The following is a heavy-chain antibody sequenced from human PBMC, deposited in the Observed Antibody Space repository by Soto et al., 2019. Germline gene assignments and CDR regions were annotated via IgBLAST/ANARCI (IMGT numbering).Heavy chain of an antibody. J-gene: IGHJ2*01. D-gene: IGHD1-26*01. V-gene: IGHV1-3*01. CDR2: INAGNGNT. Sequence: ASVKVSCKASGYTFTSYAMYCVRQAPGQRLEWMGWINAGNGNTKYSQKFQGRVTITRDTSASTAYMELSSLRSEDTAVYYCARGGSLYWYFDLWGRDTLVTVSS. CDR1: GYTFTSYA. CDR3: ARGGSLYWYFDL.